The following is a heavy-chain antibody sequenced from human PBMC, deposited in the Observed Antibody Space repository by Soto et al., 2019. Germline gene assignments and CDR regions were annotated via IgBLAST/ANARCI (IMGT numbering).Heavy chain of an antibody. Sequence: ASVKVSCKASGYTFTGHYMHWVRQAPGQGLEWMGWINPNTGATNYAQKVQAWVTMTRDTSISPAYMELSRLRSDYTAVYQCASAALGRRLDTWGQGSWVAASS. CDR2: INPNTGAT. D-gene: IGHD6-13*01. J-gene: IGHJ1*01. V-gene: IGHV1-2*04. CDR3: ASAALGRRLDT. CDR1: GYTFTGHY.